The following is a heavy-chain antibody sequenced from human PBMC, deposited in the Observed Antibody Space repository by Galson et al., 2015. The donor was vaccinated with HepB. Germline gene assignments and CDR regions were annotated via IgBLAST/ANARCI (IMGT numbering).Heavy chain of an antibody. CDR2: IYYSGST. CDR3: ASVDGWSYRLGY. D-gene: IGHD1-26*01. V-gene: IGHV4-59*01. J-gene: IGHJ4*02. Sequence: ETLSPTCTVSGGSISSYYWSWIRQPPGKGLEWTGYIYYSGSTNYNPSLKSRVTISVDTSKNQFSLKLSSVTAADTAVYYCASVDGWSYRLGYWGQGTLVTVSS. CDR1: GGSISSYY.